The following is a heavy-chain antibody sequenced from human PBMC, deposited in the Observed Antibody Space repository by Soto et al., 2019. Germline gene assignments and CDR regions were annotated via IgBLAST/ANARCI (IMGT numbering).Heavy chain of an antibody. J-gene: IGHJ4*02. V-gene: IGHV4-39*02. Sequence: QLQLQESPPGLVKPSETLSLTCTVSGGSISSSSYYWGWIRQPPGKGLEWIGSIYYSGSTYYNPSLKSRVTISVDTSKNQFSLKLSSVTAADTAVYYCAREWRVQRVDYWGQGTLVTVSS. D-gene: IGHD6-19*01. CDR2: IYYSGST. CDR1: GGSISSSSYY. CDR3: AREWRVQRVDY.